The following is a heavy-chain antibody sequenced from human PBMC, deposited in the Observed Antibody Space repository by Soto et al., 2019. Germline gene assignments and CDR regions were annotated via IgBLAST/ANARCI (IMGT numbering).Heavy chain of an antibody. Sequence: QLQLQESGSGLVKPSQTLSLTCAVSGGSISSGGYSWSWIRQPPGKGLECIGYIYHSVSTYYNPXXXXXXXXXXXXXXXXXXXXXXXXXXXXXXVYYCARGPPLGYWGQGTLVTVSS. D-gene: IGHD3-10*01. CDR3: ARGPPLGY. CDR1: GGSISSGGYS. J-gene: IGHJ4*02. V-gene: IGHV4-30-2*01. CDR2: IYHSVST.